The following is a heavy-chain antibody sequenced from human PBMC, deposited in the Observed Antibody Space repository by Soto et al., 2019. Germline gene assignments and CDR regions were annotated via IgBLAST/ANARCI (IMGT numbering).Heavy chain of an antibody. V-gene: IGHV3-23*01. CDR3: ANQPSYYSAFAF. J-gene: IGHJ4*02. Sequence: GSLRLSCAASGFTFSSYAMNWVRQAPGKGLEWVSGINTSGGTTYYADSVKGRFTISRDNSKSTLYLLMNSLSAEDTAIYYCANQPSYYSAFAFWGQGALVTVSS. CDR1: GFTFSSYA. CDR2: INTSGGTT. D-gene: IGHD1-26*01.